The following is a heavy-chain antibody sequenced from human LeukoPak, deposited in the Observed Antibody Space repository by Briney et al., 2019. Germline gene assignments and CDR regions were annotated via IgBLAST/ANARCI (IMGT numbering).Heavy chain of an antibody. CDR3: ARAHLRGYSYGYDAFDI. Sequence: PGGSLRLSCAASGFTFSDYYMSWIRQAPGKGLEWVSYISSSGSTIYYADSVKGRFTISRDNAKNSLYLQMNSLRAENTAVYHCARAHLRGYSYGYDAFDIWGQGTMVTVSS. CDR2: ISSSGSTI. CDR1: GFTFSDYY. D-gene: IGHD5-18*01. V-gene: IGHV3-11*04. J-gene: IGHJ3*02.